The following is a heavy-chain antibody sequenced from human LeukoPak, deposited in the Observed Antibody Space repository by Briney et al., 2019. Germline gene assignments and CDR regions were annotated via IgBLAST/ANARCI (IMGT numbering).Heavy chain of an antibody. J-gene: IGHJ4*02. CDR1: GGSFSGYY. CDR2: INHSGST. V-gene: IGHV4-34*01. CDR3: ARFATNQQLALFDY. D-gene: IGHD6-13*01. Sequence: YPSETLSLTCAVYGGSFSGYYWSWIRQPPGKGLEWIGEINHSGSTNYNPSLKSRVTISVDTSKNQLSLKLSSVTAADTAVYYCARFATNQQLALFDYWGQGALVTVSS.